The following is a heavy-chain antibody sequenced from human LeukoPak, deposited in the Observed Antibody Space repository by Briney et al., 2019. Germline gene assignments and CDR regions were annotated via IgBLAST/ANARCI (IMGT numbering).Heavy chain of an antibody. CDR1: GDSISSASYY. CDR3: ARGYGDFRVEGRYFHS. CDR2: IYTSGST. V-gene: IGHV4-61*02. Sequence: PSQTLSLTCTVSGDSISSASYYWSWIRQPAGKGLEWIGRIYTSGSTNYNPSPKSRVTMSLDASRNQFSLRLTSVTAADTAVYYCARGYGDFRVEGRYFHSWGQGTLATVSS. D-gene: IGHD4-17*01. J-gene: IGHJ4*02.